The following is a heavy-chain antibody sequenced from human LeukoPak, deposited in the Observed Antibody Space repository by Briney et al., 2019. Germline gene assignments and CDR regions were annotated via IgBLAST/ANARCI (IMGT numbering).Heavy chain of an antibody. V-gene: IGHV3-30*04. D-gene: IGHD1-14*01. Sequence: HPGGSLRLSCTGSGFTFSDSGMHWVRQAPGKGLEWMAILSYDGSLKYYADSVKGRFTISRDNSKNTLYLQMNSLRVEDTAVYYCATSIERSTWGNHALDFWGQGTLVTVSS. CDR3: ATSIERSTWGNHALDF. CDR2: LSYDGSLK. J-gene: IGHJ4*02. CDR1: GFTFSDSG.